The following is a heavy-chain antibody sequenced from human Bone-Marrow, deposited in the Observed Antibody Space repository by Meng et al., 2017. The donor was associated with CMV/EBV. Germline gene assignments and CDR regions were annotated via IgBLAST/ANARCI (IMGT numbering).Heavy chain of an antibody. V-gene: IGHV3-15*01. CDR1: GFTFSDAW. J-gene: IGHJ4*02. D-gene: IGHD6-13*01. CDR3: NKDHGAAGN. CDR2: IKSKTGGGTP. Sequence: GESLKISCAASGFTFSDAWMSWVRQAPGKGLEWVGRIKSKTGGGTPDYAAPVKGRFTISRDDSKNTLYLQMNSLKTEDSAVYYCNKDHGAAGNWGQGTLVTVS.